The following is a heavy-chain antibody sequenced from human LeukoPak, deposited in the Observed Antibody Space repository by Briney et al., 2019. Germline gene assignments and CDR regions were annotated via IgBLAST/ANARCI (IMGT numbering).Heavy chain of an antibody. J-gene: IGHJ4*02. CDR3: ARMGGYSGYATH. D-gene: IGHD5-12*01. CDR1: GGSISTYY. CDR2: IHYSGTT. Sequence: SETLSLTCPVSGGSISTYYWSWIRQPPGKGLEWIGYIHYSGTTNYNPSLKNRVTISLDTSKNQFSLNLSSVTAADTAVYYCARMGGYSGYATHWGQGTLVTVSP. V-gene: IGHV4-59*08.